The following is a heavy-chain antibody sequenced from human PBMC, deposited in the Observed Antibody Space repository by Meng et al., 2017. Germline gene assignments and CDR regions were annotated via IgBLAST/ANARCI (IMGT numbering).Heavy chain of an antibody. J-gene: IGHJ4*02. D-gene: IGHD1-7*01. CDR1: GYTFTSYG. V-gene: IGHV1-18*01. CDR3: ARDPRITGTTLPDY. Sequence: QVPLVQSGADVKKLGASVKVSCKAAGYTFTSYGISWVRQAPGQGLEWMGWISAYNGNTNYAQKLQGRVTMTTDTSTSTAYMELRSLRSDDTAVYYCARDPRITGTTLPDYWGQGTLVTASS. CDR2: ISAYNGNT.